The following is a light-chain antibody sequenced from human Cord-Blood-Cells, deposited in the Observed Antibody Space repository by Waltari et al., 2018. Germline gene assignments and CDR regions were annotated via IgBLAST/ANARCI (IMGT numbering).Light chain of an antibody. J-gene: IGLJ3*02. CDR2: DVS. V-gene: IGLV2-14*01. CDR1: SSDVGGYNY. CDR3: SSNTSSSPCV. Sequence: QSALPQPASVSGSPGQSITISCTGTSSDVGGYNYVSWYQQNPGKAPRIMIYDVSNRPSGVSNRFSGSMSGNTASLTISGLQAEDDAYYYFSSNTSSSPCVFGRGTKLT.